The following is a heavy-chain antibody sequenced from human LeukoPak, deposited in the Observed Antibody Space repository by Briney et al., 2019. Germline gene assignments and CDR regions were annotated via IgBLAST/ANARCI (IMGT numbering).Heavy chain of an antibody. CDR3: AKTYYDILTGYYTFDY. Sequence: GGSLRLSCAASGFTFSSYAMSWVRQAPGKGLEWVSAISGSGGSTYYADSVKGRFTISRDNSKSTLYLQMNSLRAEDTAVYYCAKTYYDILTGYYTFDYWGQGTLVTVSS. V-gene: IGHV3-23*01. CDR1: GFTFSSYA. D-gene: IGHD3-9*01. J-gene: IGHJ4*02. CDR2: ISGSGGST.